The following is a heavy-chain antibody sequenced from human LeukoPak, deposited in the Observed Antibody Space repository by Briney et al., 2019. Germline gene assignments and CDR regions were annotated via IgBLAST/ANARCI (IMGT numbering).Heavy chain of an antibody. CDR2: INGDGSTS. CDR1: GFTFSKYW. V-gene: IGHV3-74*01. Sequence: GGSLRLSCAASGFTFSKYWVHWVRQAPGKGLVWVSRINGDGSTSVYADSVKGRFTISRDNAKNTVYLQMNSLRAEDTAVYYCARVTFGDYWGQGTLVTVSS. CDR3: ARVTFGDY. J-gene: IGHJ4*02. D-gene: IGHD3-10*01.